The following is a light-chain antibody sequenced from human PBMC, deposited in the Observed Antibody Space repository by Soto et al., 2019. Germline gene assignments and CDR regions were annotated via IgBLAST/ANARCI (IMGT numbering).Light chain of an antibody. CDR3: QQSYSNPWT. V-gene: IGKV1-39*01. J-gene: IGKJ1*01. CDR2: TAS. Sequence: DIQMTQSPSSLSASVGDRVTITCRESQNIKNYLSWYQQKPGKAPKLLIYTASSLQSGVPSRFSGSGFGTDFSLTIDSLQPEDFASYYCQQSYSNPWTFGRGTKVDIK. CDR1: QNIKNY.